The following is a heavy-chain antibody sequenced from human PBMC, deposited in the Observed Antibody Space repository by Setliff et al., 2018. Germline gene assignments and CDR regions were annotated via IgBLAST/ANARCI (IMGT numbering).Heavy chain of an antibody. V-gene: IGHV4-34*01. D-gene: IGHD1-1*01. Sequence: SETLSLTCTVNGGSFSNYYWGWVRQTPGKGLEWIGEINHSGFTNYIPSLKSRLTISVDTSKNQFSLRLNSMTAADTAVYYYASPRRDDLDTPFDAFDLWGQGTKVTVSS. CDR2: INHSGFT. CDR3: ASPRRDDLDTPFDAFDL. CDR1: GGSFSNYY. J-gene: IGHJ3*01.